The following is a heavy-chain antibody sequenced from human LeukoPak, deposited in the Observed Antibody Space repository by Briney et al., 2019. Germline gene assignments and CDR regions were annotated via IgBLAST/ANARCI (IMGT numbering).Heavy chain of an antibody. Sequence: GGSLRLSCAASGFTFSNNWMHWVRQAPGKGLVWVSRINSDGSSTSYADSVKGRFTISRDNAKNTLYLQMNSLRAEDTAVYYCARARHPQGYSSSWYDRWFDPWGQGTLVTVSS. D-gene: IGHD6-13*01. V-gene: IGHV3-74*01. J-gene: IGHJ5*02. CDR2: INSDGSST. CDR3: ARARHPQGYSSSWYDRWFDP. CDR1: GFTFSNNW.